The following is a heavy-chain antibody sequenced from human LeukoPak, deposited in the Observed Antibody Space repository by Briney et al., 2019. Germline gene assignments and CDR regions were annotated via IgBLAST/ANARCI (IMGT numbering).Heavy chain of an antibody. D-gene: IGHD3-9*01. Sequence: SETLSLTCTVSGGSISSYYWRWIRQPPGKGLEWIGYIYYSGSTNYNPSLKSRVTISVDTSKNQFSLKLSSVTAADTAVYYCARAARDDILTGYAGLSWEGKIDYWGQGTLVTVSS. CDR1: GGSISSYY. V-gene: IGHV4-59*12. J-gene: IGHJ4*02. CDR3: ARAARDDILTGYAGLSWEGKIDY. CDR2: IYYSGST.